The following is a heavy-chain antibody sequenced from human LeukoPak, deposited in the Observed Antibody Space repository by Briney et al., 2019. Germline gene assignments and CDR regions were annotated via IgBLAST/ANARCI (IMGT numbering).Heavy chain of an antibody. J-gene: IGHJ4*02. Sequence: GASVKVSCKASGYTFTGYYIHWVRQAPGQGLEWMGGIIPIFGTANYAQKFQGRVTITTDESTSTAYMELSSLRSEDTAVYYCARDRPLTGTTWLFDYWGQGTLVTVSS. CDR1: GYTFTGYY. D-gene: IGHD1-7*01. CDR2: IIPIFGTA. CDR3: ARDRPLTGTTWLFDY. V-gene: IGHV1-69*05.